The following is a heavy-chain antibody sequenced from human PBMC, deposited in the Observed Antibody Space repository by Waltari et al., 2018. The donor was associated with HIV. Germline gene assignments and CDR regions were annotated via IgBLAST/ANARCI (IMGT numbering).Heavy chain of an antibody. Sequence: EVRLVESGGGLVQPGGSLRLSCAASGFTFSSSWVTWVRKAPGKGLEWVANIKEDGSEIHYVDSVKGRFTISRDNAKNSLYLQMNSLRAEDTAVYYCARRQQLTDWGQGTLVTVSS. D-gene: IGHD6-13*01. CDR1: GFTFSSSW. CDR3: ARRQQLTD. CDR2: IKEDGSEI. V-gene: IGHV3-7*01. J-gene: IGHJ4*02.